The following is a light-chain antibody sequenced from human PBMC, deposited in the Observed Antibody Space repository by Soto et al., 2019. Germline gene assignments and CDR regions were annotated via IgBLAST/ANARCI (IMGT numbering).Light chain of an antibody. CDR3: SSYTSSSTLV. J-gene: IGLJ2*01. Sequence: QSVLTQPASVSGSPGQSITISCTGTSSDVGAYKYVSWYQHHSGTAPKLIIYDVSSRPSGVSNRFSGSKSGNTASLTISGLQADDEADYYCSSYTSSSTLVLGEGTKLTVL. CDR2: DVS. V-gene: IGLV2-14*03. CDR1: SSDVGAYKY.